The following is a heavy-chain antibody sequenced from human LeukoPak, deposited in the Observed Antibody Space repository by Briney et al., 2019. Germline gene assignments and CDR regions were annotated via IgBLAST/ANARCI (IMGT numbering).Heavy chain of an antibody. D-gene: IGHD3-22*01. CDR3: ASKGPSLGYYDSKPDAFDI. J-gene: IGHJ3*02. CDR1: GYTFTSYY. Sequence: GASVKVSCKASGYTFTSYYMHWVRQAPGQGLEWMGIISPSGGSTSYAQKFQGRVTMTRDMSTRTVYMELSSLRSEDTAVYYCASKGPSLGYYDSKPDAFDIWGQGTMVTVSS. V-gene: IGHV1-46*01. CDR2: ISPSGGST.